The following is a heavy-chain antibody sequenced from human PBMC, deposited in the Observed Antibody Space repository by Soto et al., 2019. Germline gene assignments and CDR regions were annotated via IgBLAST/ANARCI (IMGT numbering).Heavy chain of an antibody. CDR1: GDSVSSNSAA. CDR3: ARGVTIFGVVIRGYGMDV. D-gene: IGHD3-3*01. J-gene: IGHJ6*02. Sequence: SQTLSLTCAISGDSVSSNSAAWNWIRQSPSRGLEWLGRTYYRSKWYNDYAVSVKSRITINPDTSKNQFSLQLNSVTTEYTAVYYCARGVTIFGVVIRGYGMDVWGQGTTVTVSS. V-gene: IGHV6-1*01. CDR2: TYYRSKWYN.